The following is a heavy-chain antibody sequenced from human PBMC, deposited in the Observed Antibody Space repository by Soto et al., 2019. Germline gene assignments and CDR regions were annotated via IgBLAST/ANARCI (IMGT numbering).Heavy chain of an antibody. CDR3: ARGGNYEDYYYYYMDV. CDR2: MNPNSGNT. CDR1: GYTITSYD. D-gene: IGHD4-4*01. V-gene: IGHV1-8*01. Sequence: ASVKVCCKASGYTITSYDIKWVRQATGQGLEWMGWMNPNSGNTGYAQKFQGRVTMTRNTSISTAYMELSSLRSEDTAVYYCARGGNYEDYYYYYMDVWGKGTTVTVSS. J-gene: IGHJ6*03.